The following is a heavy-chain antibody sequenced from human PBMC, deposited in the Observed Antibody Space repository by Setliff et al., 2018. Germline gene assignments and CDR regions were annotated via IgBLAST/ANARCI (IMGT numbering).Heavy chain of an antibody. CDR1: GFTFSSYE. CDR3: ASYYYGSGSSYIPPHFDY. J-gene: IGHJ4*02. Sequence: GESLKISCAASGFTFSSYEMNWVRQAPGKGLEWVSYISSSGSTIYYADSVKGRFTISRDTAKNSLYLQMNSLRAEDSAVYYCASYYYGSGSSYIPPHFDYWGLGTLVTVSS. D-gene: IGHD3-10*01. V-gene: IGHV3-48*03. CDR2: ISSSGSTI.